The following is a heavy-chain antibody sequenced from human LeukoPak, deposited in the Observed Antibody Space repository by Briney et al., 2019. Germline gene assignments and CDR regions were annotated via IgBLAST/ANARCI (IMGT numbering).Heavy chain of an antibody. V-gene: IGHV3-30-3*01. J-gene: IGHJ6*02. CDR3: VRHTGSFPLGGMDV. Sequence: GGSLRLSCAASGFTFSSYAMHWVRQAPGKGLEWVAVISYDGSNKYYTDSAKGRFTISRDNSKNTLFLQMNSLRVEDTAVYYCVRHTGSFPLGGMDVWGQGTTVTVSS. CDR2: ISYDGSNK. D-gene: IGHD1-26*01. CDR1: GFTFSSYA.